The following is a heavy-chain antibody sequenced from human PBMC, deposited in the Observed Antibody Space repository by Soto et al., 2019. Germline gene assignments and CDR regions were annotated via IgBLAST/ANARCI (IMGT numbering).Heavy chain of an antibody. J-gene: IGHJ6*02. CDR3: AREVPHHYGMDV. V-gene: IGHV4-59*01. CDR2: IYYSGST. D-gene: IGHD3-10*01. Sequence: SETLSLTCTVSGGSISSYYWSWIRQPPGKGLEWIGYIYYSGSTNYNPSLKSRVTISVDTSKNQFSLKLSSVTAADTAVYYCAREVPHHYGMDVWGQGTTVTVSS. CDR1: GGSISSYY.